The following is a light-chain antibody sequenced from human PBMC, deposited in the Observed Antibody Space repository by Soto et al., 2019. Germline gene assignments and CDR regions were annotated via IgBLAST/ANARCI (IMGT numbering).Light chain of an antibody. CDR1: QTTTSSY. CDR3: QQYGSSTGIT. V-gene: IGKV3-20*01. CDR2: GAS. J-gene: IGKJ5*01. Sequence: EIVLTQSPGTLSLSPGESATLSCRASQTTTSSYLAWYQQKPGQAPRLLIYGASSRATGIPDRFSGSGSGTDFTLTISRLEPEDFAVYYCQQYGSSTGITFGQGTRLEIK.